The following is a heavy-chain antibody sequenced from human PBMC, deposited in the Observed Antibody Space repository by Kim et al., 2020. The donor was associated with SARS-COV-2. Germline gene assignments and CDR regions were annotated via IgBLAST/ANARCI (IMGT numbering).Heavy chain of an antibody. CDR3: ARGPGRWFRVVSYSSSWPIDY. J-gene: IGHJ4*02. D-gene: IGHD6-13*01. Sequence: SETLSLTCAVYGGSFSGYYWSWIRQPPGKGLEWIGEINHSGSTNYNPSLKSRVTISVDTSKNQFSLKLSSVTAADTAVYYCARGPGRWFRVVSYSSSWPIDYWGQGTLVTVSS. CDR1: GGSFSGYY. V-gene: IGHV4-34*01. CDR2: INHSGST.